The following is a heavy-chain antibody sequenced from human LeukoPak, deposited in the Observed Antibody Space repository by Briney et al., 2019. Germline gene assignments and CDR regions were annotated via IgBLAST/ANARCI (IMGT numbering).Heavy chain of an antibody. D-gene: IGHD3-10*01. V-gene: IGHV4-39*01. CDR2: IYYSGST. Sequence: SETLSLTCTVSGGSISSSSYYWGWIRQLPGKGLEWIGSIYYSGSTYYNPSLKSRVTISVDTSKNQFSLKLSSVTAADTAVYYCARSPTYYYGSRVFDPWGQGTLVTVSS. CDR1: GGSISSSSYY. J-gene: IGHJ5*02. CDR3: ARSPTYYYGSRVFDP.